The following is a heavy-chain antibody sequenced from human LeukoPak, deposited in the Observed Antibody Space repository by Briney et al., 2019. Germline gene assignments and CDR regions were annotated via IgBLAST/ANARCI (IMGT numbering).Heavy chain of an antibody. D-gene: IGHD6-19*01. CDR1: GGSFSGYY. CDR3: ARVGASGWHHLYYFDY. J-gene: IGHJ4*02. V-gene: IGHV4-34*01. Sequence: SETLSLTCAVYGGSFSGYYWSWIRQPPGKGLEWIGEINHSGSTNYNPSLKSRVTMSVDTSKNQFSLKLSSVTAADTAVYYCARVGASGWHHLYYFDYWGQGTLVTVSS. CDR2: INHSGST.